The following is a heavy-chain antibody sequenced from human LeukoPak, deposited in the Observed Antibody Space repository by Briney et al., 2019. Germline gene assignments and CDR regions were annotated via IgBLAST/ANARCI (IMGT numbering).Heavy chain of an antibody. J-gene: IGHJ4*02. CDR3: ARVVAAAGTV. D-gene: IGHD6-13*01. Sequence: GSLRLSFAASGFTFSSYAMHWVRPAPGKGLEWVAVISYDGSNKYYADSVKGRFTISRDNSKNTLYLQMNSLRAEDTAVYYCARVVAAAGTVWGQGTLVTVSS. CDR2: ISYDGSNK. CDR1: GFTFSSYA. V-gene: IGHV3-30-3*01.